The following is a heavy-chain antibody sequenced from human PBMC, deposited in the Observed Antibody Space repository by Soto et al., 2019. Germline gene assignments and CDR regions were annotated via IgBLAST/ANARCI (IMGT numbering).Heavy chain of an antibody. CDR2: IYIDGNT. V-gene: IGHV3-53*01. CDR1: GFTVSNNY. J-gene: IGHJ4*02. Sequence: EVQLVESGGGLIQPGGSLRLSCAASGFTVSNNYMSWVRQAPGKGLEWVSIIYIDGNTNYAGSVKGRFSISRDNSKNTIYLRMNSLRGDDTAVYYCAREGDSQVLDAWGQGTLVTVSS. CDR3: AREGDSQVLDA. D-gene: IGHD3-9*01.